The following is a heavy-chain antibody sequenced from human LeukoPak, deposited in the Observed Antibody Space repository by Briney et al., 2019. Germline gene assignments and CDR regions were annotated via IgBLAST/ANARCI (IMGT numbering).Heavy chain of an antibody. D-gene: IGHD3-9*01. Sequence: SETLSLTCTVSGGSISSSSYYWGWIRQPPGEGLEWIGSIYYSGSTSYNPSLKSRVTISVDASKNQFSLKLSSVTAADTAVYYCARHGRYYDILTGYYYWFDPWGQGTLVTVSS. CDR1: GGSISSSSYY. J-gene: IGHJ5*02. V-gene: IGHV4-39*01. CDR2: IYYSGST. CDR3: ARHGRYYDILTGYYYWFDP.